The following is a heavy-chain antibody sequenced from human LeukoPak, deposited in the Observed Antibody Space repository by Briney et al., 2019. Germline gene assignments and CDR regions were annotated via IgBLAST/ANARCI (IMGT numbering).Heavy chain of an antibody. CDR1: RFTFTNYA. Sequence: GGSLRLSCAASRFTFTNYAMNWVRQAPGKGLEWVSTISPSGADTYYADSVKGRFTISRDISKNTLYLQMNSLRAEDTAVYYCTRRAYNWGAFDIWGQGTMVTVSS. D-gene: IGHD5-24*01. J-gene: IGHJ3*02. V-gene: IGHV3-23*01. CDR2: ISPSGADT. CDR3: TRRAYNWGAFDI.